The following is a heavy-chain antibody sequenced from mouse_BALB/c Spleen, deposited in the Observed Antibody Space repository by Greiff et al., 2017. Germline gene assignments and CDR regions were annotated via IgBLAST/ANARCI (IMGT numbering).Heavy chain of an antibody. CDR1: GYTFTDYV. D-gene: IGHD1-1*01. Sequence: QVQLKQSGPELVKPGASVKMSCKASGYTFTDYVISWVKQRTGQGLEWIGEIYPGSGSTYYNEKFKGKATLTADKSSNTAYMQLSSLTSEDSAVYFCARPITTVVAHFDYWGQGTTLTVSS. CDR2: IYPGSGST. J-gene: IGHJ2*01. V-gene: IGHV1-77*01. CDR3: ARPITTVVAHFDY.